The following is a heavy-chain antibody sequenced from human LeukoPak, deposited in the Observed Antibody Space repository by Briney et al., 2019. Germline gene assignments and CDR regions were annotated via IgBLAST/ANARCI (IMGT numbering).Heavy chain of an antibody. CDR3: ANSRSSWYEDGY. D-gene: IGHD6-13*01. Sequence: GGSLRLSCAASGFTFSSYSMNWVRQAPGKGLEWVSSISGSSSYIYYADSVKGRFTISRDNAKNSLYLQMNSLRAEDTAVYYCANSRSSWYEDGYWGQGTLVTVSS. V-gene: IGHV3-21*01. J-gene: IGHJ4*02. CDR1: GFTFSSYS. CDR2: ISGSSSYI.